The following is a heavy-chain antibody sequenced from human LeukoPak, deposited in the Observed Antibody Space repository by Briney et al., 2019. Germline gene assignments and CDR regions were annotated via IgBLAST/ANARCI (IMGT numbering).Heavy chain of an antibody. J-gene: IGHJ4*02. CDR2: ISYDGSNK. CDR1: GFTFSSYA. D-gene: IGHD3-22*01. V-gene: IGHV3-30*04. CDR3: ARDFDSSGYYYVGYFDY. Sequence: AESLTLSCTASGFTFSSYAMSWVRQAPGKGLEWVADISYDGSNKYYADSVKGRFTISRDNSKNTLYLQMNSLRAEDTAVYYCARDFDSSGYYYVGYFDYWGQGTLVTVSS.